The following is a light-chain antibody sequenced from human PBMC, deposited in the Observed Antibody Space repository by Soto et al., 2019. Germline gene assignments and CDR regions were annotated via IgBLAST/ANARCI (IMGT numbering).Light chain of an antibody. Sequence: EIVLTQSPGTLSLSPGERATLSCRPSQSVSSSYLGWYQQKPGQAPRFLIYGASSRATGIPDRFSGSGSGTDFTLTISRLEPEDFAVYYCQQYGSSPITFGQGTRLEIK. CDR3: QQYGSSPIT. V-gene: IGKV3-20*01. CDR1: QSVSSSY. CDR2: GAS. J-gene: IGKJ5*01.